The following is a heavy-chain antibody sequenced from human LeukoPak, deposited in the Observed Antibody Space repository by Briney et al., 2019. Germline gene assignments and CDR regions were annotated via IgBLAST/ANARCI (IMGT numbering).Heavy chain of an antibody. CDR2: ISWNSGSI. CDR1: GFTFDDYA. V-gene: IGHV3-9*01. CDR3: AKGGRITMMEGHYYGMDV. J-gene: IGHJ6*02. Sequence: GGSLRLSCAASGFTFDDYAMHWVRQAPGKGLEWVSGISWNSGSIGYADSVKGRFTISRDNAKNSLYLQMNSLRAEDTALYYCAKGGRITMMEGHYYGMDVWGQGTTVTVSS. D-gene: IGHD3-22*01.